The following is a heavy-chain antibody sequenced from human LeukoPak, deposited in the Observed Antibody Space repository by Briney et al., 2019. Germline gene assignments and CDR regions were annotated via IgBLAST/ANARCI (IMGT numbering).Heavy chain of an antibody. V-gene: IGHV4-59*01. CDR1: GGSISGYY. D-gene: IGHD3-22*01. J-gene: IGHJ4*02. CDR3: ARGADSSGLFDY. Sequence: SETLSLTCTVSGGSISGYYWNWIRQPPGKGLEYIGYISYTGSTNYNPSLKSRVTISVDTSKNQFSLKLRSVTAADTAVYYCARGADSSGLFDYWGQGTLVTVSS. CDR2: ISYTGST.